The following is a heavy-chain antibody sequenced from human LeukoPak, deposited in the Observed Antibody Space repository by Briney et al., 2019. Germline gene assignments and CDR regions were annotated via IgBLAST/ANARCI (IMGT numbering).Heavy chain of an antibody. CDR1: GFTFSSYG. D-gene: IGHD2-15*01. V-gene: IGHV3-33*01. CDR3: ARAEYCSGGSCYGSDY. CDR2: IWYDGSNK. Sequence: GRSLRLSCAASGFTFSSYGMHWVRQAPGKGLEWVAVIWYDGSNKYYAHSVKGRFTISRDNSKNTLYLQMNSLRAEDTAVYYCARAEYCSGGSCYGSDYWGQGTLVTVSS. J-gene: IGHJ4*02.